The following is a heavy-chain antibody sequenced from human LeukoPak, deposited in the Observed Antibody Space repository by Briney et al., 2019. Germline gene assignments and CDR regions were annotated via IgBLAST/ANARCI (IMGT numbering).Heavy chain of an antibody. J-gene: IGHJ4*02. CDR3: ARGASYYAYYFDY. CDR2: IYYSGST. D-gene: IGHD1-26*01. V-gene: IGHV4-39*07. CDR1: GGSISSSSYY. Sequence: PSETLSLTCTVSGGSISSSSYYWGWIRQPPGEGLEWIGSIYYSGSTYYNPSLKSRVTISVDTSKNQFSLKLSSVTAADTAVYYCARGASYYAYYFDYWGQGTLVTVSS.